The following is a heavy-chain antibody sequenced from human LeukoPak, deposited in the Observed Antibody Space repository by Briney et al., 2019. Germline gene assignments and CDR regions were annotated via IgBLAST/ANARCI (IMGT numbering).Heavy chain of an antibody. CDR3: ARGIPWMITFEGVIVPTYNWFDP. D-gene: IGHD3-16*02. V-gene: IGHV1-8*03. CDR1: GYTFTSYD. J-gene: IGHJ5*02. Sequence: ASVKVSCKASGYTFTSYDINWVRQATGQGLEWMGWMNPNSGNTGYAQKFQGRVTITRNTSISTAYMELSSLRSEDTAVYYCARGIPWMITFEGVIVPTYNWFDPWGKGTLVTVSS. CDR2: MNPNSGNT.